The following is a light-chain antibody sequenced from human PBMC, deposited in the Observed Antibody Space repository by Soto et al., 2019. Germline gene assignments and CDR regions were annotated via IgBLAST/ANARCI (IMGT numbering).Light chain of an antibody. CDR1: QSVSSN. V-gene: IGKV3-15*01. J-gene: IGKJ2*01. CDR2: VAS. Sequence: EIVMTQSPATLSVSPGERATLSCRASQSVSSNLAWYQQKPGQAPRLLIYVASTRATGIPARFSGSVSGKEFTLTITSLQSEDFAVYYCHQYNNWPAYIFGQGTKLEIK. CDR3: HQYNNWPAYI.